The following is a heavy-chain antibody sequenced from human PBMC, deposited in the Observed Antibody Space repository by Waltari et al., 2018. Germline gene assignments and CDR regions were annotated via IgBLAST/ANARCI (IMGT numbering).Heavy chain of an antibody. CDR2: INSGGST. CDR1: GFAVSSNY. D-gene: IGHD6-13*01. J-gene: IGHJ4*02. Sequence: EVQLVESGGGLIQPGGSLRLSCAASGFAVSSNYMSWVRQAPGKGLEWVSVINSGGSTTYSESWKKRFSISTDNNKNTLYLQMKSRRAEETAVYYCAGGYGGSVGKRRYYFDYWGQGTLVTVSS. CDR3: AGGYGGSVGKRRYYFDY. V-gene: IGHV3-53*01.